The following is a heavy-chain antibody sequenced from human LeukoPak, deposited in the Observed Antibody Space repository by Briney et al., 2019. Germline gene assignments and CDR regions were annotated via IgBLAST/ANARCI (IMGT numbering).Heavy chain of an antibody. J-gene: IGHJ3*02. D-gene: IGHD3-10*01. V-gene: IGHV4-4*07. CDR2: IYTSGST. CDR1: GGSISSYY. CDR3: ARDPGYYGSGTRGAFDI. Sequence: PSETLSLTCTVSGGSISSYYWSWIRQPAGRGLEWIGHIYTSGSTNYNPSLKSRVTMSVDTSKNQFSLKLSSVTAADTAVYYCARDPGYYGSGTRGAFDIWGQGTMVTVSS.